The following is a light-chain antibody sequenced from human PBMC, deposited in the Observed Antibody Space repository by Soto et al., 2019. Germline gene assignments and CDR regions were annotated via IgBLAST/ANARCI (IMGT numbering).Light chain of an antibody. Sequence: QSALTQPASVSGSPGQSITISCTGTSSDVGTYNYVSWYQQHPGKAPKLMLYEVSNRPSGVSNRFSGSKSGNTASLTISGLQAEDEADYYCSSYTSSSFVVFGGGTRLTVL. CDR3: SSYTSSSFVV. V-gene: IGLV2-14*01. CDR2: EVS. CDR1: SSDVGTYNY. J-gene: IGLJ2*01.